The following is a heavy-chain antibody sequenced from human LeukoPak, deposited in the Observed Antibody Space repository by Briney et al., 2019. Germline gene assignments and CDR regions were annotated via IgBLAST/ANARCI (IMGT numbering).Heavy chain of an antibody. V-gene: IGHV3-23*01. CDR2: IGSSGGST. CDR3: TRGRSGGLDF. Sequence: GGSLRLSCAASGFNFITAAMTWVRQAPGKGLEWVSLIGSSGGSTYYADSVKGRFTISRDNSNHTLSLQMNSLRVEDTAVYYCTRGRSGGLDFWGQGTLVTVSS. J-gene: IGHJ4*02. CDR1: GFNFITAA. D-gene: IGHD3-10*01.